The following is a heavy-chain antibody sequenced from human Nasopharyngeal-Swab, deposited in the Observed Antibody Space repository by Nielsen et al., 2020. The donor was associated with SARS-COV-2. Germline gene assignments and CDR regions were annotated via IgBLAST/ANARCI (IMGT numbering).Heavy chain of an antibody. CDR3: ATGEYSSGWWIFDY. J-gene: IGHJ4*02. Sequence: GGSLRLSCAASGFTFSSYSMTWVRQAPGKGLEWVANIHQHGNDKYYVDSVRGRFTISRDNAKNSLYLQMDSLRDEDTAVYFCATGEYSSGWWIFDYWGQGTLVTVSS. CDR2: IHQHGNDK. V-gene: IGHV3-7*01. CDR1: GFTFSSYS. D-gene: IGHD6-19*01.